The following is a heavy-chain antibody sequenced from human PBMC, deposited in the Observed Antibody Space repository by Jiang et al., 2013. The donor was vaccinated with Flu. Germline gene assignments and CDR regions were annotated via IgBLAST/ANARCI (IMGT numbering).Heavy chain of an antibody. D-gene: IGHD5-18*01. CDR1: GFSLSNARMG. J-gene: IGHJ4*02. V-gene: IGHV2-26*01. CDR3: ARIPIGRGDTAMVN. CDR2: IFSNDEK. Sequence: KPTQTLTLTCTVSGFSLSNARMGVSWIRQPPGKALEWLAHIFSNDEKSYSTSLKSRLTISKDTSKSQVVLTMTNMDPVDTATYYCARIPIGRGDTAMVNWGQGTLVTVSS.